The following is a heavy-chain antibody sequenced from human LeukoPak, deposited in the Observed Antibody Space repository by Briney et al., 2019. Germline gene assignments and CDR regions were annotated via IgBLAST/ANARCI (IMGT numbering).Heavy chain of an antibody. CDR3: AHSPRFRATRGFDY. D-gene: IGHD2-15*01. V-gene: IGHV2-5*02. CDR1: GFSLSTSGVG. J-gene: IGHJ4*02. CDR2: VYWDDDE. Sequence: SGPTLVNPTQTLRLTCTFSGFSLSTSGVGVGWIRQPPGKALEWLTLVYWDDDERYTPSLKSRLTITKDTSKNQVVLTMTNMDPVDTATYYCAHSPRFRATRGFDYWGQGTLVTVSS.